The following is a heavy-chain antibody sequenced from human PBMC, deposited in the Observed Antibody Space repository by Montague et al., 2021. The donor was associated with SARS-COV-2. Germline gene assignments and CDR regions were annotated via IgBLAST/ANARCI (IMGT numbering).Heavy chain of an antibody. J-gene: IGHJ4*02. V-gene: IGHV2-70*01. D-gene: IGHD3-3*01. CDR2: IDWDDDK. Sequence: PALVTPTQTLTLTCTFSGFSLSTSGMCVSWIRQPPGKALERLALIDWDDDKYYSTSLKTRLTISKDTSKNQVVLTVTNMDPVDTATYYCARSFSIFGVVIMPAYFDYWGQGTLVTVSS. CDR3: ARSFSIFGVVIMPAYFDY. CDR1: GFSLSTSGMC.